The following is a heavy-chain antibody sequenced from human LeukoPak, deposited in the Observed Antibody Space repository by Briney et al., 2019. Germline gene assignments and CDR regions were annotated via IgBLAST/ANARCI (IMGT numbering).Heavy chain of an antibody. CDR3: ARGGWRVYYDSSGFTQPNWFDP. Sequence: ASVKVSCKASGYTFTNYGITWMRQAPGQGLEWMGWISAYNGNTNYAQKLQGRVTMTTDTSTRTAYMELRSLRSDDTAVYYCARGGWRVYYDSSGFTQPNWFDPWGQGTLVTVSS. CDR2: ISAYNGNT. J-gene: IGHJ5*02. CDR1: GYTFTNYG. D-gene: IGHD3-22*01. V-gene: IGHV1-18*01.